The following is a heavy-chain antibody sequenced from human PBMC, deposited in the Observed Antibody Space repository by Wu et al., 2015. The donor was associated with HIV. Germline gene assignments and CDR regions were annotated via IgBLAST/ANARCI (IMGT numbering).Heavy chain of an antibody. D-gene: IGHD1-26*01. J-gene: IGHJ3*01. Sequence: QVQLVESGGGLVKPGGSLRISCTASGFIFSDYYINWIRQAPGKGLEWISYISRNVDTVYHADSVKGRFTISWDSTKNSLYLQMNSLRVEDTALYYCARLKSWGWERDKNAFDLWGQGTLVTVSS. V-gene: IGHV3-11*01. CDR2: ISRNVDTV. CDR1: GFIFSDYY. CDR3: ARLKSWGWERDKNAFDL.